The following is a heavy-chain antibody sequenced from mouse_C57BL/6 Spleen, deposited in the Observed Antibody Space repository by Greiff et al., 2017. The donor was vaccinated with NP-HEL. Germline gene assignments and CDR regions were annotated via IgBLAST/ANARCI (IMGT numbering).Heavy chain of an antibody. J-gene: IGHJ4*01. CDR3: ARHEEGVGRGSYYAMDY. Sequence: QVQLQQSGAELVKPGASVKLSCKASGYTFTEYTIHWVKQRSGQGLEWIGWFYPGSGSIKYNEKFKDKATLTADKSSSTVYMELSRLTSEDSAVYFCARHEEGVGRGSYYAMDYWGQGTSVTVSS. CDR1: GYTFTEYT. V-gene: IGHV1-62-2*01. CDR2: FYPGSGSI. D-gene: IGHD4-1*01.